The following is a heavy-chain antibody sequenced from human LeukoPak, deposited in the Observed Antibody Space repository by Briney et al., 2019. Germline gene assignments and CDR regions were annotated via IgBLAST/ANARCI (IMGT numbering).Heavy chain of an antibody. J-gene: IGHJ4*02. Sequence: PGGSLRLSCAASGFTFSSYAMHWVRQAPGKGLEWVAVISYDGSNKYYADSVKGRFTISRDNSKNTLYLQMNSLRAEDTAVYYCARDLSNYYGSGSEWGQGTLVTVSS. CDR2: ISYDGSNK. D-gene: IGHD3-10*01. CDR3: ARDLSNYYGSGSE. CDR1: GFTFSSYA. V-gene: IGHV3-30*04.